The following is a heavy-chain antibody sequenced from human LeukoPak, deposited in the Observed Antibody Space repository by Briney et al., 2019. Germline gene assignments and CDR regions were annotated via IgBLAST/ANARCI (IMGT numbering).Heavy chain of an antibody. CDR2: IIPIFGTA. CDR3: ARDYRDVLLWFGELSK. D-gene: IGHD3-10*01. J-gene: IGHJ4*02. Sequence: SVKVSCKASGGTFSSYAISWVRQAPGQGLEWMGGIIPIFGTANYAQKFQGRATITADESTSTAYMELSSLRSEDTAVYYCARDYRDVLLWFGELSKWGQGTLVTVSS. V-gene: IGHV1-69*13. CDR1: GGTFSSYA.